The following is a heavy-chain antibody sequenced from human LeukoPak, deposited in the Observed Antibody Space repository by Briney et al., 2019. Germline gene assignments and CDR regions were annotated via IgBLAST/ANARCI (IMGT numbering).Heavy chain of an antibody. V-gene: IGHV3-7*01. J-gene: IGHJ3*02. CDR1: GFTFSNYW. CDR3: AREHGQWELLRISPDAFDI. CDR2: IRQGGYEK. D-gene: IGHD1-26*01. Sequence: PGGSLRLSCAASGFTFSNYWMSWVRQAPGKGLEWVANIRQGGYEKHYLDSVRGRFTISRDNARNSLYLQMSSLRDEDTAVYYCAREHGQWELLRISPDAFDIWGQGTMVTVSS.